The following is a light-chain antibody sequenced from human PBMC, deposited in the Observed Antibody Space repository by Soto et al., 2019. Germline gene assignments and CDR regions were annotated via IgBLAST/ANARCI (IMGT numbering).Light chain of an antibody. CDR3: SSYAGMKTLI. J-gene: IGLJ2*01. CDR1: MRDVGAYNL. Sequence: QSALTQPASVSGSPGQSITISCAGTMRDVGAYNLVSWYQQHPGRAPQLIIYEVRNRPSGISFRFSGSKSGNTASLTISGLQAEDEADYYCSSYAGMKTLIFGGGTKVTVL. CDR2: EVR. V-gene: IGLV2-14*01.